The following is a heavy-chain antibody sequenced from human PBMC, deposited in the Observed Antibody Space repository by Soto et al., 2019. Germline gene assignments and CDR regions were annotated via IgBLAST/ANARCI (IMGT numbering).Heavy chain of an antibody. Sequence: GASVKVSCKDSGGTFSSYAISWVRQAPGQGLEWMGGIIPIFGTANYAQKFQGRVTITADKSTSTAYMELSSLRSEDTAVYYCARRVIPWYFDLWGRGTRVTVSS. V-gene: IGHV1-69*06. CDR2: IIPIFGTA. J-gene: IGHJ2*01. CDR1: GGTFSSYA. CDR3: ARRVIPWYFDL.